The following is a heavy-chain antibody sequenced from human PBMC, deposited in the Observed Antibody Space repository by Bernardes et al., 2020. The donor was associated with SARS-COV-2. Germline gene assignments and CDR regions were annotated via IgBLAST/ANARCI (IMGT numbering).Heavy chain of an antibody. CDR1: GYTFTGYY. D-gene: IGHD6-19*01. CDR3: ASQRVAGTWDFDY. J-gene: IGHJ4*02. V-gene: IGHV1-2*02. Sequence: ASVKVSCKASGYTFTGYYMHWVRQAPGQGLEWMGWINPNSGGTNYAQKFQGRVTMTRDTSISTAYMEVSRLRSDDTAVYYCASQRVAGTWDFDYWGQGTLVTVSS. CDR2: INPNSGGT.